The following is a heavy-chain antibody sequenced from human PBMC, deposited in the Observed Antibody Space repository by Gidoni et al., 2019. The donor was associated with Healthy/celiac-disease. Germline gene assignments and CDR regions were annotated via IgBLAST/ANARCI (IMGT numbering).Heavy chain of an antibody. V-gene: IGHV3-9*01. J-gene: IGHJ4*02. D-gene: IGHD1-7*01. Sequence: EVQLVESGGGLVQPGRSLRLSCAASGFTFDDYAMHWVRQAPGKGLEWVSGISWNSCSIGYADSVKGRFTISRDNAKNALYLQMNSLRAEDTALYYCAKTTGTTFRFDYWGQGTLVTVSS. CDR3: AKTTGTTFRFDY. CDR1: GFTFDDYA. CDR2: ISWNSCSI.